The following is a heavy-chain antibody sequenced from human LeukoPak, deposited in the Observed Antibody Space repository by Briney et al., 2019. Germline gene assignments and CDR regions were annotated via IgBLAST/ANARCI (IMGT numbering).Heavy chain of an antibody. V-gene: IGHV3-21*01. CDR2: ISSSSSYI. CDR3: ASGFVGPTTGQRGDFFDY. J-gene: IGHJ4*02. Sequence: GGSLRLSCAASGFAFSSYSMKWVRQAPGKGLEWVSSISSSSSYIYYADSVKGRFTISRDNAKNSLYLQMNSLRAEDTAVYYCASGFVGPTTGQRGDFFDYWGQGTLVTVSS. CDR1: GFAFSSYS. D-gene: IGHD1-26*01.